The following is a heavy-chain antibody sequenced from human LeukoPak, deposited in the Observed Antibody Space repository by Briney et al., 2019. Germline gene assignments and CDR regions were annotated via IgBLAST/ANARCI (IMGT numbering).Heavy chain of an antibody. CDR1: GGSMSSYY. Sequence: SETLSLTCTVSGGSMSSYYWSWIRQPPGKGLEWIGYIYRSGSTNYNPSLKSRVTISVDTSKKQFSLKLSSVTAADTAVYYCARRKDYYDSSGYYNWFDPWGQGTLVTVSS. CDR3: ARRKDYYDSSGYYNWFDP. V-gene: IGHV4-59*01. D-gene: IGHD3-22*01. CDR2: IYRSGST. J-gene: IGHJ5*02.